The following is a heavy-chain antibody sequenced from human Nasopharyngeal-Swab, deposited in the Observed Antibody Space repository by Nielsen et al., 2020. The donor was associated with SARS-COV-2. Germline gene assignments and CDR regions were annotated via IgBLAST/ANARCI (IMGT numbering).Heavy chain of an antibody. D-gene: IGHD4-17*01. V-gene: IGHV7-4-1*02. J-gene: IGHJ6*02. CDR2: INTNTGNP. Sequence: ASVKVSCKASGYTFTSYGISWVRQAPGQGLEWMGWINTNTGNPTYAQGFTGRFVFSLDTSVSTAYLQISSLKAEDTAVYYCARDKTPTTVTTGCYGMDVWGQGTTVTVSS. CDR1: GYTFTSYG. CDR3: ARDKTPTTVTTGCYGMDV.